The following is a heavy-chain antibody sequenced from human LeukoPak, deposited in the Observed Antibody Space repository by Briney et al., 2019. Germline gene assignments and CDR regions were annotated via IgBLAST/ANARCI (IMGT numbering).Heavy chain of an antibody. CDR1: GFTFSSYA. D-gene: IGHD1/OR15-1a*01. J-gene: IGHJ6*02. CDR3: AKTREQYYYYGMDA. V-gene: IGHV3-23*01. CDR2: ISGSGGST. Sequence: GGSLRLSCAASGFTFSSYAMSWVRQAPGKGLEWVSAISGSGGSTYYADSVKGRFTISRDNSKNTLYLQMNSLRAEDTAVYYCAKTREQYYYYGMDAWGQGTTVTVSS.